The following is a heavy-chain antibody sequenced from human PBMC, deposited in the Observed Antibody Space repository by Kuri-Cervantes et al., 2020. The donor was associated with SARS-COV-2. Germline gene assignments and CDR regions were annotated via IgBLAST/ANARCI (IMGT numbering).Heavy chain of an antibody. CDR3: ARDSAAWLWGDACDV. CDR1: GFTFRSCW. J-gene: IGHJ3*01. CDR2: TRYDGNNQ. Sequence: GESLKISCAASGFTFRSCWMSWVRQAPGKGLEWVAFTRYDGNNQYYGDSVKGRLSISRDNSKNTLYLHMNSLRAEDTAVYFCARDSAAWLWGDACDVWGQGTMVTVSS. D-gene: IGHD3-16*01. V-gene: IGHV3-30*02.